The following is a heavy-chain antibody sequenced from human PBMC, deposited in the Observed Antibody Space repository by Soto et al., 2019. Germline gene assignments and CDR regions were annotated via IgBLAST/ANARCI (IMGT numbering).Heavy chain of an antibody. D-gene: IGHD2-21*02. CDR1: GDTFSDYY. CDR2: VNPSGGHT. Sequence: QVQLMQSGAEVKKPGASVKVSCKASGDTFSDYYIHWVRQAPGQGLEWMGTVNPSGGHTTYSQHFLGRVTLTGDTSTSTLHMELTSLTSEDTAVYYCAGRGHVVVVTAALDYWGQGTLVTVSS. V-gene: IGHV1-46*01. J-gene: IGHJ4*02. CDR3: AGRGHVVVVTAALDY.